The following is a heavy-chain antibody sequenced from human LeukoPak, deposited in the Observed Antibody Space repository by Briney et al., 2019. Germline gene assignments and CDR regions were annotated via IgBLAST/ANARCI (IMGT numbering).Heavy chain of an antibody. CDR3: AKFLYSSSPLDAFDI. D-gene: IGHD6-6*01. V-gene: IGHV3-53*01. Sequence: GGSLRLSCAASGVTVRSNYMSWVRQAPGKGLEWVSVIYSGGSTYYADSVKGRFTISRDNSKNTLYLQMNSLRAEDTAVYYCAKFLYSSSPLDAFDIWGQGTMDTVSS. J-gene: IGHJ3*02. CDR1: GVTVRSNY. CDR2: IYSGGST.